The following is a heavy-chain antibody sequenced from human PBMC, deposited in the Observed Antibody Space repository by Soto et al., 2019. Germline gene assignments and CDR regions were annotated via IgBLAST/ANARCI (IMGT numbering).Heavy chain of an antibody. CDR1: GFTFSSYS. D-gene: IGHD3-10*01. CDR3: ASCLNYYGSGSPSLPKGLSYYYMDV. J-gene: IGHJ6*03. CDR2: ISSSSSYI. V-gene: IGHV3-21*01. Sequence: GGSLRLSCAASGFTFSSYSMNWVRQAPGKGLEWVSSISSSSSYIYYADSVKGRFTISRENAKNSLYLQMNSLRAEDTAVYYCASCLNYYGSGSPSLPKGLSYYYMDVWGKGTTVTVSS.